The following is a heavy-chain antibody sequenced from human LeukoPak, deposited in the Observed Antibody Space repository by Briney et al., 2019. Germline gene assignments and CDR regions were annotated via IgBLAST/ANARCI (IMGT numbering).Heavy chain of an antibody. J-gene: IGHJ4*02. CDR2: IYYSGST. V-gene: IGHV4-59*01. CDR3: ARDPGSSWYCFDY. D-gene: IGHD6-13*01. Sequence: SATLSLTCTVSGGSISSYYWSWIRQPPGKGLEWIGYIYYSGSTNYNPSLKSRVTISVDTSKNQFSLKLSSVTAADTAVYYCARDPGSSWYCFDYWGQGTLVTVSS. CDR1: GGSISSYY.